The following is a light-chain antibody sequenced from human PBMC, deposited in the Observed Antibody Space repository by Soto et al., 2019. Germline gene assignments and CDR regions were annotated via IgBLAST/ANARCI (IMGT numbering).Light chain of an antibody. V-gene: IGKV1-9*01. J-gene: IGKJ3*01. CDR1: QDIRTY. CDR2: GTF. Sequence: IQLTQSPSSLSASVGDRVSITCRASQDIRTYLAWYQQKQGKAPKLLISGTFTLQSGVPSRFNGSGSGTDFTLTISRLQPEDFATYYCQHLNNYPPFTFGPGTKVDLE. CDR3: QHLNNYPPFT.